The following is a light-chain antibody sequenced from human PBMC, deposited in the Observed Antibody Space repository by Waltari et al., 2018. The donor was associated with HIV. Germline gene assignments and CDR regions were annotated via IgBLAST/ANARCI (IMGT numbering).Light chain of an antibody. Sequence: QSALTQPPSASGSPGQSVTISCTGTSSDVGGYNYVSWYQQHPGKAPKLMIYEVSKRPSGVPDRFFGSKSGNTASLTVSGLQAEDEADYYCSSYAGSNIYVFGTGTKVTVL. J-gene: IGLJ1*01. CDR2: EVS. V-gene: IGLV2-8*01. CDR3: SSYAGSNIYV. CDR1: SSDVGGYNY.